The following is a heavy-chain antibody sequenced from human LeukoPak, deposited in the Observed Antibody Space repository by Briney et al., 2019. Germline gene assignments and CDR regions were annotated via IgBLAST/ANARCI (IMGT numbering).Heavy chain of an antibody. CDR1: GGTFSSYA. J-gene: IGHJ4*02. V-gene: IGHV1-69*10. CDR3: ARESSGTYFLDYFDY. D-gene: IGHD1-26*01. Sequence: SVKVSCKASGGTFSSYAITWVRQAPGQGLEWMGGIIASLDTTKYAQKFQGRVTITADKSTSTVYMELSSLRSEDTAVYYCARESSGTYFLDYFDYWGQGTLVTVSS. CDR2: IIASLDTT.